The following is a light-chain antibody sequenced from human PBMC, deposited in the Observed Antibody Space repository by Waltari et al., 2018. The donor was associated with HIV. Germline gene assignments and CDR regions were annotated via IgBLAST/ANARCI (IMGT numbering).Light chain of an antibody. CDR1: QSVSSN. Sequence: EIVMTQSPVTLSVSPGERATLSCRASQSVSSNLLWYQQKPGQAPRLLIYGAYTRATDIPARFSGSGSGTEFTLTISSLQSEDFAVYYCQHYHDWPPYTFGQGTKLEIK. CDR2: GAY. J-gene: IGKJ2*01. CDR3: QHYHDWPPYT. V-gene: IGKV3-15*01.